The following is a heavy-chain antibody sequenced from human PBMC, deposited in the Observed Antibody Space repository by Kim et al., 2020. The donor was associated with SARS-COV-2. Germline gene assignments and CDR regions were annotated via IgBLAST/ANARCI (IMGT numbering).Heavy chain of an antibody. CDR1: GGSISSGGYY. CDR2: IYYSGST. V-gene: IGHV4-31*03. Sequence: SETLSLTCTVSGGSISSGGYYWSWIRQHPGKGLEWIGYIYYSGSTYYNPSLKSRVTISVDTSKNQFSLKLRSVTAAHTAVYYCARGAEISSSWYGGLYYYGMDVWGQGTTVTVSS. CDR3: ARGAEISSSWYGGLYYYGMDV. D-gene: IGHD6-13*01. J-gene: IGHJ6*02.